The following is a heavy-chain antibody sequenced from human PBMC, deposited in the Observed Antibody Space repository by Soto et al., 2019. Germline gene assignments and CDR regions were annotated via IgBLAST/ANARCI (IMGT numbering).Heavy chain of an antibody. CDR2: IYWDDDK. J-gene: IGHJ4*02. D-gene: IGHD3-10*01. V-gene: IGHV2-5*02. CDR1: GFSLSTSGVG. CDR3: AHRLYYGSGSYPGGPYCFDY. Sequence: QITLKESGPTLVKPTQTLTLTCTFSGFSLSTSGVGVGWIRQPPGKALEWLALIYWDDDKRYSPSLKSRLTITKDTSKNQGVLTMTNMDPVDTATYYCAHRLYYGSGSYPGGPYCFDYWGQGTLVTVSS.